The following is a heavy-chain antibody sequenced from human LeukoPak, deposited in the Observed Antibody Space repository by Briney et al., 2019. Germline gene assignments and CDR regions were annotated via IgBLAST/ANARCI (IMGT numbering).Heavy chain of an antibody. D-gene: IGHD3-22*01. CDR3: ARATHYYDSSGYYFEAAFDI. J-gene: IGHJ3*02. CDR1: GGSISSGSYY. Sequence: SETLSLTCTVSGGSISSGSYYWSWIRQPAGKGLEWIGRIYTSGSTNYNPSLKSRVTISVDTSKNQFSLKLSSETAADTAVYYCARATHYYDSSGYYFEAAFDIWGQGTMVTVSS. V-gene: IGHV4-61*02. CDR2: IYTSGST.